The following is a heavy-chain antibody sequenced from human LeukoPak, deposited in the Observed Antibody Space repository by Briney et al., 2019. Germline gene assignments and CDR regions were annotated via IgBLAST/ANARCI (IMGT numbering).Heavy chain of an antibody. Sequence: SETLSLTCTVSGGSISSSSYYWGWIRQPPGKGLEWIGYIYYSGSTNYNPSLKSRVTISVDTSKNQLSMKLSSVTAADTAVYYCAKGAGPPWFDPWGQGILVTVSS. CDR2: IYYSGST. CDR3: AKGAGPPWFDP. J-gene: IGHJ5*02. CDR1: GGSISSSSYY. D-gene: IGHD6-19*01. V-gene: IGHV4-61*05.